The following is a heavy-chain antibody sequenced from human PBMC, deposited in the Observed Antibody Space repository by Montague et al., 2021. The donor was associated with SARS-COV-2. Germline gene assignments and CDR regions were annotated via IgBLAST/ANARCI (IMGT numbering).Heavy chain of an antibody. CDR2: IYYSGST. CDR1: GGSISGYY. V-gene: IGHV4-59*01. J-gene: IGHJ6*02. Sequence: SETLSLTCTVSGGSISGYYWSWIRQSTGKGLEWIGYIYYSGSTKXNPFLESRVTVSVDRSKNQVSLKLSSVTPADTAVYYCARLLRSCSNGVCRTYYYYAMDVWGQGTTVTVSS. CDR3: ARLLRSCSNGVCRTYYYYAMDV. D-gene: IGHD2-8*01.